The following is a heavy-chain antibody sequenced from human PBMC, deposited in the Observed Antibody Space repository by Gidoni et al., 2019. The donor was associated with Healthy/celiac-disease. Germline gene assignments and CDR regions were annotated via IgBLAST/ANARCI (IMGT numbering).Heavy chain of an antibody. CDR1: GFTFTSYY. V-gene: IGHV1-46*01. D-gene: IGHD6-13*01. CDR3: ARGVRQQLVWEGWFDP. Sequence: VQLVQSGAEVKKPGASVKVSCKASGFTFTSYYMHWVRQAPGQGLEWMGIINPSGGSTSYAQKFQGRVTMTRDTSTSTVYMELSSLRSEDTAVYYCARGVRQQLVWEGWFDPWGQGTLVTVSS. CDR2: INPSGGST. J-gene: IGHJ5*02.